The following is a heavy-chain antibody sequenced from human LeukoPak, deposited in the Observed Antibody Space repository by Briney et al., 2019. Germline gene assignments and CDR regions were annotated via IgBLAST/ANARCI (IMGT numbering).Heavy chain of an antibody. Sequence: ASVKVSCKASGYTFTSYDINWVRQATGQGLEWMGWMNPNSGNTGYAQKFQGRVTMTRNTSISTAYMELSSLRSEDTAVYYCARLMTTVTRNWFDPWAREPWSPPPQ. CDR2: MNPNSGNT. D-gene: IGHD4-17*01. V-gene: IGHV1-8*01. CDR1: GYTFTSYD. J-gene: IGHJ5*02. CDR3: ARLMTTVTRNWFDP.